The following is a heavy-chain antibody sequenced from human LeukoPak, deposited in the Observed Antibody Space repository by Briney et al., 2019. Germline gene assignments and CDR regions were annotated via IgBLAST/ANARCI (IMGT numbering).Heavy chain of an antibody. CDR1: GYTFTSYD. CDR3: AREQSGRFDP. D-gene: IGHD3-10*01. V-gene: IGHV1-8*01. Sequence: ASVTVSCKASGYTFTSYDINWVRQAPGQGLEWMGWMNPNSGNTGYAQKFQGRVTMTRNTSISTAYMELSSLRSEDTAVYYCAREQSGRFDPWGQGTLVTVSS. CDR2: MNPNSGNT. J-gene: IGHJ5*02.